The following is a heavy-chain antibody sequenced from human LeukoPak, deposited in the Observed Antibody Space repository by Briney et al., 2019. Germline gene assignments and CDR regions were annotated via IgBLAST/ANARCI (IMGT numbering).Heavy chain of an antibody. CDR1: GGSISSSSYY. J-gene: IGHJ5*02. CDR3: ARDLPTLIPGFDP. Sequence: SETLSLTCTVSGGSISSSSYYWGWIRQPPGKGLEWIGSIYYSGSTYYNPSLKSRVTISVDTSKNQFSLKLSSVTAADTAVYYCARDLPTLIPGFDPWGQGTLVTVSS. CDR2: IYYSGST. V-gene: IGHV4-39*07.